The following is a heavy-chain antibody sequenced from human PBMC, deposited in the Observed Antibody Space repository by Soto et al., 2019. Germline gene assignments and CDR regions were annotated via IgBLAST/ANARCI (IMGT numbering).Heavy chain of an antibody. D-gene: IGHD4-17*01. CDR3: ARDYGDYFDY. V-gene: IGHV4-39*02. CDR1: GGSISSSSYY. CDR2: IYYSGST. J-gene: IGHJ4*02. Sequence: ETLSLTCTVSGGSISSSSYYWGWIRQPPGKGLEWIGSIYYSGSTYYNPSLKSRVTISVDTSKNQFSLKLSSVTAADTAVYYCARDYGDYFDYWGQGTLVTVSS.